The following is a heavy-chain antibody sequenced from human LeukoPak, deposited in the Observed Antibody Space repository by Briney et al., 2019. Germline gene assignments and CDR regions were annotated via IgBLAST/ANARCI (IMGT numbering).Heavy chain of an antibody. CDR1: GYTFTTYA. CDR3: ARDRYGDGFAHFDY. J-gene: IGHJ4*02. Sequence: ASVKVSCKASGYTFTTYAMHWVRQAPGQGLEWMGWITPSGGTDYPQKFQGRVAITRDTSITTAYMDLSRLTSDDTAVYYCARDRYGDGFAHFDYWGQGALVTVSS. V-gene: IGHV1-2*02. D-gene: IGHD5-24*01. CDR2: ITPSGGT.